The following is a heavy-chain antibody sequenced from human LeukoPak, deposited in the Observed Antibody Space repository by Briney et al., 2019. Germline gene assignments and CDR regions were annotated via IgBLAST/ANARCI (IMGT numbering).Heavy chain of an antibody. J-gene: IGHJ4*02. Sequence: GGSLRLSCAASGFTFNSYAMTWVRQAPGKGLEWVSLISDSGGRIYYADSVKGRFTISRDNSKNTLYLQMNSLRAEDTAAYYCARDQASGSYYKDYFDYWGQGTLVTVSS. CDR1: GFTFNSYA. V-gene: IGHV3-23*01. CDR3: ARDQASGSYYKDYFDY. D-gene: IGHD1-26*01. CDR2: ISDSGGRI.